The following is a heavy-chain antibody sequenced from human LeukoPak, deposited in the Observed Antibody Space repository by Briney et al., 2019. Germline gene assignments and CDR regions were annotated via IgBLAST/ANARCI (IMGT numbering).Heavy chain of an antibody. D-gene: IGHD3-22*01. CDR3: AKMEDSLGYYPYFDY. CDR1: GFIFDNYA. CDR2: ISGSGGRT. J-gene: IGHJ4*02. Sequence: DPGGSLRPSCAASGFIFDNYAVGWVRQAPGKGPEWASHISGSGGRTYYADSVKGRFTISRDNSKNTLYLQMDSLRVEDTAIYYCAKMEDSLGYYPYFDYWGQGTLVTVSS. V-gene: IGHV3-23*01.